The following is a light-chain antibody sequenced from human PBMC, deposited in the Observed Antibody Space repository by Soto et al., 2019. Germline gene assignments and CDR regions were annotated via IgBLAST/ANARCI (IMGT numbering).Light chain of an antibody. CDR2: EVS. CDR3: SSYAGMNNLV. CDR1: SSDVGGAYY. V-gene: IGLV2-8*01. J-gene: IGLJ3*02. Sequence: QSALTQPPSASGSPGQSVTISCTGTSSDVGGAYYVSWYQHPGKAPKLIIYEVSKRPSGVPDRFSGSKSGNTASLTVSGLQAEDEADYYCSSYAGMNNLVFGGGTKVTVL.